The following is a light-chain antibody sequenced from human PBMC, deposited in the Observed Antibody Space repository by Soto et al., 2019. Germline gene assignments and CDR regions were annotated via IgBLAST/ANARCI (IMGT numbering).Light chain of an antibody. CDR2: DAF. J-gene: IGKJ4*01. CDR3: LQRSSWPLT. Sequence: EIVLTQSPATLSLSPGERATLSCRASQSVGSYFAWYQQKPGQAPRLLIYDAFSRATGIPARFSGSGSGTDFTLTISSLEPEDFAVYFCLQRSSWPLTFGGGTKVDI. CDR1: QSVGSY. V-gene: IGKV3-11*01.